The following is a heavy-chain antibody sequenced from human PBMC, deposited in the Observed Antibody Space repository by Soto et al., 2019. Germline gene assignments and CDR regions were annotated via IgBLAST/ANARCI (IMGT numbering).Heavy chain of an antibody. Sequence: SGPTLVNPTQTLTLTCTVSGFSLSTTAVGVGWVRQPPGKSLEWLGLIYWNDEKRYSPSLKTRLTITKDASKNQVVLTMINMDPVDTATYYCGKWGYSTGWSDHWGQGSPVTVSS. V-gene: IGHV2-5*01. CDR1: GFSLSTTAVG. D-gene: IGHD6-19*01. CDR2: IYWNDEK. CDR3: GKWGYSTGWSDH. J-gene: IGHJ5*02.